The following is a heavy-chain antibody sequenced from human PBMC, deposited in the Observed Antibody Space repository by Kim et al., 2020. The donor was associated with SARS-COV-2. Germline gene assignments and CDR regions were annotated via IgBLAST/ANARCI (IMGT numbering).Heavy chain of an antibody. J-gene: IGHJ6*02. D-gene: IGHD3-22*01. CDR3: ARGSRDYYDSSGYYRTDYYYGMDV. V-gene: IGHV3-21*01. Sequence: GGSLRLSCAASGFTFSSYSMNWVRQAPGKGLEWVSSISSSSYIYYADSVKGRFTISRDNAKNSLYLQMNSLRAEDTAVYYCARGSRDYYDSSGYYRTDYYYGMDVWGQGTTVTVSS. CDR2: ISSSSYI. CDR1: GFTFSSYS.